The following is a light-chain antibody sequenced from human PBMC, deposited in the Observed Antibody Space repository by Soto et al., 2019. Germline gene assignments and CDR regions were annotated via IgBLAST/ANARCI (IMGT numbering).Light chain of an antibody. CDR3: QQYDSYSWT. CDR2: DAS. J-gene: IGKJ1*01. V-gene: IGKV1-5*01. CDR1: RSISSW. Sequence: DIQMTQSPSTLSASVGDRVTITCRASRSISSWLAWYQQKPGKAPKLLIYDASSLESGVPSRFSGSGSGTEFTLTISSLQTDDFASYYCQQYDSYSWTSGQGTKVDIK.